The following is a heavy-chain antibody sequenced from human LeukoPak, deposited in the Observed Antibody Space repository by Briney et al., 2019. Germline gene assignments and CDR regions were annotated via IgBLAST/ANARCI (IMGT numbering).Heavy chain of an antibody. CDR1: GFTFNSYS. CDR3: ARGDHYDSSGYFS. CDR2: ISSSSSYI. J-gene: IGHJ4*02. D-gene: IGHD3-22*01. Sequence: PGGSLRLSCAASGFTFNSYSMNWVRQAPGKGLEWVSSISSSSSYIYYADSVKGRFTISRDNAKNSLYLQMNSLRAEDTAVYYCARGDHYDSSGYFSWGQGTLVTVSS. V-gene: IGHV3-21*01.